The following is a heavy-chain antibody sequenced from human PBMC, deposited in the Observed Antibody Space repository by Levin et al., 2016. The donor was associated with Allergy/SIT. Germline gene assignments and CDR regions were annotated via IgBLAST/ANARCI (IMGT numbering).Heavy chain of an antibody. CDR2: MSDSGTV. V-gene: IGHV4-34*01. D-gene: IGHD3-10*01. J-gene: IGHJ4*02. CDR1: HGSLSGYY. CDR3: ARVYPPWFGEAPDY. Sequence: SETLSLTCAVHHGSLSGYYWSWIRQSPGKGLEWIAEMSDSGTVNARQSLSGRLSTSVDKSKDQFSLNLTSVTAADTGVYYCARVYPPWFGEAPDYWGPGTPVTVSS.